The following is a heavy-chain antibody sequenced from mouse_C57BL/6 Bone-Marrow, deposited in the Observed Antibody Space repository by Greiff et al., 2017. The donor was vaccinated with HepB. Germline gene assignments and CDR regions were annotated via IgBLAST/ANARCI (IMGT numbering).Heavy chain of an antibody. CDR1: GYTFTSYW. CDR3: ARATMVPTDAMDY. D-gene: IGHD2-2*01. V-gene: IGHV1-64*01. CDR2: IHPNSGST. Sequence: QVQLQQPGAELVKPGASVKLSCKASGYTFTSYWMHWVKQRPGQGLEWIGMIHPNSGSTNYNEKFKSKATLTVDKSSSTAYMQLSSLTSEDSAVYYCARATMVPTDAMDYWGQGTSVTVSS. J-gene: IGHJ4*01.